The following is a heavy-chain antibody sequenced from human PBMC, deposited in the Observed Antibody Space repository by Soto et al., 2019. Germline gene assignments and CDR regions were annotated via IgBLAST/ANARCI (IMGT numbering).Heavy chain of an antibody. CDR1: GFRDGSPFGDYE. V-gene: IGHV3-30*18. J-gene: IGHJ4*02. D-gene: IGHD1-26*01. Sequence: QVQLVESGGGGFQPGRSLRLSCAASGFRDGSPFGDYEMHWVRQAPGKAWGGRALISFDGSTKNYVDSVEGRFTISRDNSRDTLFLQMDSLRPEDTAVYYCAKNSFSGSKRILDSWGQGTLVTVSS. CDR3: AKNSFSGSKRILDS. CDR2: ISFDGSTK.